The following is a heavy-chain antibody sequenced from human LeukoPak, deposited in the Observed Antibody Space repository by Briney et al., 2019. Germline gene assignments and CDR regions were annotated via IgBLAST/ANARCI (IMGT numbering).Heavy chain of an antibody. J-gene: IGHJ4*02. CDR2: INPNSGGT. CDR1: GYTFTGYY. D-gene: IGHD3-22*01. CDR3: TTDTGITTLERRGGMTFAY. Sequence: ASVKVSCKASGYTFTGYYMHWVRQAPGQGLEWMGWINPNSGGTNYAQKFQGWVTMTRDTSISTAYMELSRLRSDDTAFYYCTTDTGITTLERRGGMTFAYWGQGTLVTVSS. V-gene: IGHV1-2*04.